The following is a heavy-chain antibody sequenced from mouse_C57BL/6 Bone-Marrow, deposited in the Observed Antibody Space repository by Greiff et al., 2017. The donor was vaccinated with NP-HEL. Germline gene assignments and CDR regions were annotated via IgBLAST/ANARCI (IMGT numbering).Heavy chain of an antibody. Sequence: VQLQQPGAELVRPGTSVKLSCKASGYTFTSYWMHWVKQRPGQGLEWIGVIDPSDSYTNYNQKFKGKATLTVDTSSSTAYMQLSSLTSEDSAVYYCARNTGTWGYWGQGTTLTVSS. J-gene: IGHJ2*01. CDR1: GYTFTSYW. V-gene: IGHV1-59*01. CDR2: IDPSDSYT. D-gene: IGHD4-1*01. CDR3: ARNTGTWGY.